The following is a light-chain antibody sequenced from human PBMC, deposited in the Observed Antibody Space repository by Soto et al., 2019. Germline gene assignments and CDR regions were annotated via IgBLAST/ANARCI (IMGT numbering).Light chain of an antibody. CDR1: QGISSY. J-gene: IGKJ2*01. Sequence: AIRMTQSPSSFSASTGDRVTITCRASQGISSYLAWYQQKPGKAPKLLIYAASTLQSGVPSRFSGSGSGTDFTLTISCLQSEDFATYYCQQYYRYPYTFGQWTKLEIK. CDR3: QQYYRYPYT. V-gene: IGKV1-8*01. CDR2: AAS.